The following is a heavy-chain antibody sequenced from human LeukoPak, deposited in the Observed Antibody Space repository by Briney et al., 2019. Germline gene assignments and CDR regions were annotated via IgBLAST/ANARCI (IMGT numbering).Heavy chain of an antibody. V-gene: IGHV4-59*01. CDR2: IHYSGST. Sequence: SETPSLTCTVSSGSISGFYWNWIRQPPGKGLEWIGYIHYSGSTNYNPSLRSRVTISVDTSKNQFSLRLSSVTAADTAVYYCAACSSYYDSSGYYPWWGQGTLVTVSS. D-gene: IGHD3-22*01. CDR3: AACSSYYDSSGYYPW. J-gene: IGHJ4*02. CDR1: SGSISGFY.